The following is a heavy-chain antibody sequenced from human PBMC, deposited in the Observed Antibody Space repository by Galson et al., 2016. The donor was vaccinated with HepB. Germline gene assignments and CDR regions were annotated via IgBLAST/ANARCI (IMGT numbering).Heavy chain of an antibody. CDR3: AKDRRYYDSSGYFWEGYYYDGMDV. J-gene: IGHJ6*02. D-gene: IGHD3-22*01. Sequence: SLRLSCAVSGFTLSTYGMSWVRQAPRKGLEWVAVISYDGSDKYYADSVKGRFTISRGNSKNTLYLQMNSLRPEDTAVYYCAKDRRYYDSSGYFWEGYYYDGMDVWGQGTTVTVSS. CDR2: ISYDGSDK. V-gene: IGHV3-30*18. CDR1: GFTLSTYG.